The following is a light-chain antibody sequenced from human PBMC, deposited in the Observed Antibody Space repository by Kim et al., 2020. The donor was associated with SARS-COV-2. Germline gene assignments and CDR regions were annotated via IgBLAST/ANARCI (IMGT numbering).Light chain of an antibody. CDR1: KDIGND. V-gene: IGKV1-17*01. Sequence: ASVGDRVTIPWRASKDIGNDLCWYKQNPGRAPKRLIDGASNLQSGVPSRFSGSGSETEFTLTINSLQPEDFATYFCLQHRTYPITFGQGTRLEIK. CDR3: LQHRTYPIT. CDR2: GAS. J-gene: IGKJ5*01.